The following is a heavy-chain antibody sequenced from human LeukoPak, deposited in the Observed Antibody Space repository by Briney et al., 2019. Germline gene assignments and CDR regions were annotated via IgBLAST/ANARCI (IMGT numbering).Heavy chain of an antibody. CDR2: IYSGGST. Sequence: PGGSLKLSCAASGFTVSSNYMSWVRQAPGKGLEWVSIIYSGGSTFYADSVKGRFTISRDNSKNTLYLQMNSLRAEDTAVYYCARGGSYLSAFDIWGQGTMVTVSS. CDR1: GFTVSSNY. J-gene: IGHJ3*02. V-gene: IGHV3-53*01. CDR3: ARGGSYLSAFDI. D-gene: IGHD1-26*01.